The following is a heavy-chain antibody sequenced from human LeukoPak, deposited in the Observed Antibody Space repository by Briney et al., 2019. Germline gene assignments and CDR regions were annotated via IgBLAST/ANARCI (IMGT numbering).Heavy chain of an antibody. D-gene: IGHD6-19*01. J-gene: IGHJ4*02. CDR2: IIPIIGTA. V-gene: IGHV1-69*13. CDR1: GGTFSSYA. CDR3: ARLVAGRDQTYYFDY. Sequence: SVKVSCKASGGTFSSYAISWVRQAPGQGLEWMGGIIPIIGTANYAQKLQGRVTITADESTSTAYMELSSLRSEDTAVYYCARLVAGRDQTYYFDYWGQGTLVTVSS.